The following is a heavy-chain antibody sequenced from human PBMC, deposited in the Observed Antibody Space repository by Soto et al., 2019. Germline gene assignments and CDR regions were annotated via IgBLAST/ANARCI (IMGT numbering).Heavy chain of an antibody. CDR2: INHSGST. D-gene: IGHD6-13*01. J-gene: IGHJ6*02. V-gene: IGHV4-34*01. Sequence: SETLSLTCAIYRGSFSNSYWIWIRQPPGTGLDWIGEINHSGSTNYNPSLKSRVTISVDTSKNQFSLKLSSVTAADTAVYYCARVSQVRQQLPPPYYYGMDVWGQGTTVTGSS. CDR1: RGSFSNSY. CDR3: ARVSQVRQQLPPPYYYGMDV.